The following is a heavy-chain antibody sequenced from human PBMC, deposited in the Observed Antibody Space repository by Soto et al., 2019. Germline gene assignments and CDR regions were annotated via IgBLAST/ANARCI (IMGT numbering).Heavy chain of an antibody. J-gene: IGHJ5*02. CDR1: GFIFTNYA. V-gene: IGHV3-30-3*01. CDR2: ISSNGGNA. CDR3: ARDRSFGTSGYYSWDL. Sequence: GGSLRLSCAASGFIFTNYAMHWVRQAPGRGLEWVAVISSNGGNADSADSVKGRFTISKDNSKNTVFLRMDSLRPEDSAIYYCARDRSFGTSGYYSWDLWGQGTLVTVSS. D-gene: IGHD3-22*01.